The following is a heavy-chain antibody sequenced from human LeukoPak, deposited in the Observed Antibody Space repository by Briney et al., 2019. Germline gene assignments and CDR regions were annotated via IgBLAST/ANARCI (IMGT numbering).Heavy chain of an antibody. CDR3: VKDRDSSGWYYFDY. CDR2: ISSNGGST. V-gene: IGHV3-64D*06. D-gene: IGHD6-19*01. J-gene: IGHJ4*02. CDR1: GFTFSNYA. Sequence: GASLRLSCAASGFTFSNYAMTWVRQAPGKGLEYVSTISSNGGSTYYADSVKGRFTISRDNSKNTLYLQMSSLRAEDTAVYYCVKDRDSSGWYYFDYWGQGTLVTVSS.